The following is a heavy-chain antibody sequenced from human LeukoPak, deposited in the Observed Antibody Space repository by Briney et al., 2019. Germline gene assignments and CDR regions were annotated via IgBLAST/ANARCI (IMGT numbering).Heavy chain of an antibody. CDR1: GDSISSGSYY. D-gene: IGHD1-26*01. Sequence: PSETLSLTCTVSGDSISSGSYYWSWIRQPAGKGLEWIGRIYGRGGSNYNPSLKSRVTISVDTSKNQFSLKLSSVTAADTAVYYCARESGSYPYYYYYYYMDVWGKGTTVTVSS. CDR3: ARESGSYPYYYYYYYMDV. J-gene: IGHJ6*03. V-gene: IGHV4-61*02. CDR2: IYGRGGS.